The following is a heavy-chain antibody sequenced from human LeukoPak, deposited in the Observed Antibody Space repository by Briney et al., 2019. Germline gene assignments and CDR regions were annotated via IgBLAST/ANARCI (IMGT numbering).Heavy chain of an antibody. CDR2: IYPGDSDT. V-gene: IGHV5-51*01. CDR1: GYSFSSYW. CDR3: ARPNITSYYDSRGYDAFDV. D-gene: IGHD3-22*01. Sequence: GESLKISCKGSGYSFSSYWIGWVRQMPGKGLEWMGIIYPGDSDTRYSPSFQGQVTISADKSVRTAYLQWSSLKASDTAMYYCARPNITSYYDSRGYDAFDVWGQGTMVTVSS. J-gene: IGHJ3*01.